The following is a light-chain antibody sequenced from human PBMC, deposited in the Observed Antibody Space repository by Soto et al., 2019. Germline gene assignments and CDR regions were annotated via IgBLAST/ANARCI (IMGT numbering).Light chain of an antibody. V-gene: IGKV1-6*01. CDR3: LQDFNYPLP. J-gene: IGKJ2*01. CDR2: GVF. Sequence: QVTQAPSSLSASIEDRVTITCRTSQDSRNDLGWYQQKPGKAAKLVIYGVFILQSVVPSRFSGSGFVTDFTLTISSLQPKDSATYYCLQDFNYPLPFG. CDR1: QDSRND.